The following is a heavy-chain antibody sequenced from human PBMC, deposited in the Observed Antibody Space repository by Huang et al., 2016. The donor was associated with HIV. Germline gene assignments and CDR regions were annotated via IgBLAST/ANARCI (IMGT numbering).Heavy chain of an antibody. CDR2: ISPTLGTA. D-gene: IGHD3-22*01. CDR3: ATVDYYDTSGPQRGYFDN. Sequence: QVQLVQSGAEVTKPGSSVKVSCKASGGSFRNFAIGWVRQAPGQGLEWMGGISPTLGTANYAQKFQGRGTIIADESTSTAYMELSSLRSEDTAVYYCATVDYYDTSGPQRGYFDNWGQGTLVTVSS. CDR1: GGSFRNFA. V-gene: IGHV1-69*01. J-gene: IGHJ4*02.